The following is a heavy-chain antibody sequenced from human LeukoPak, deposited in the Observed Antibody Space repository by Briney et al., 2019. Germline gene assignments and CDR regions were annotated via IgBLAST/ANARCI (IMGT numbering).Heavy chain of an antibody. J-gene: IGHJ3*02. V-gene: IGHV3-30*18. D-gene: IGHD3-10*01. CDR3: AKEFRSGSPSGFTAFDI. CDR1: RFTFSSYG. CDR2: ISYDGSNK. Sequence: QAGGSLRLSCAASRFTFSSYGMHWVRQAPGKGLEWVAVISYDGSNKYYADSVKGRFTISRDNSKNTLYLQMNSLRAEDTAVYHCAKEFRSGSPSGFTAFDIWGQGTKVTVSS.